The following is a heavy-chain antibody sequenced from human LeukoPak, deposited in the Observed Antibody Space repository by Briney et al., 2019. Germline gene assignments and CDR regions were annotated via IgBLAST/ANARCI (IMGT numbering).Heavy chain of an antibody. CDR1: GGSISSSSYY. CDR3: ASIPLIVGATNFDY. V-gene: IGHV4-39*01. J-gene: IGHJ4*02. Sequence: SEILSLTCTVSGGSISSSSYYWGWIRQPPGKGLEWIGSIYYSGSTYYNPSLKSRVTIPVDTSKNQFSLKLSSVTAADTAVYYCASIPLIVGATNFDYWGQGTLVTVSS. D-gene: IGHD1-26*01. CDR2: IYYSGST.